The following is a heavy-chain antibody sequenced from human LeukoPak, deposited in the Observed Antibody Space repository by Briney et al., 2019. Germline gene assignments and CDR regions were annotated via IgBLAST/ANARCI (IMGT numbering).Heavy chain of an antibody. Sequence: ASVKVSCKASGYTFTSYDINWVRQATGQGLEWMGWMNPNSGNTGYAQKFQGRVTMTRNTSISTAYMELSSLRSEDTAVYYCARADYGDYVLHYYMDVWGKGTTVTISS. CDR2: MNPNSGNT. J-gene: IGHJ6*03. D-gene: IGHD4-17*01. V-gene: IGHV1-8*01. CDR1: GYTFTSYD. CDR3: ARADYGDYVLHYYMDV.